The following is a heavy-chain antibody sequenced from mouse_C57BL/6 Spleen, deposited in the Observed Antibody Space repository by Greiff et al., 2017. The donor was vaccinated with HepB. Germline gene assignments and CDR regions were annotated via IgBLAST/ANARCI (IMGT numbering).Heavy chain of an antibody. V-gene: IGHV1-54*01. J-gene: IGHJ2*01. CDR3: ARGWDEYYFDY. Sequence: QVQLKQSGAELVRPGTSVKVSCKASGYAFTNYLIEWVKQRPGQGLEWIGVINPGSGGTNYNEKFKGKATLTADKSSSTAYMQLSSLTSEDSAVYFCARGWDEYYFDYWGQGTTLTVSS. CDR1: GYAFTNYL. D-gene: IGHD4-1*01. CDR2: INPGSGGT.